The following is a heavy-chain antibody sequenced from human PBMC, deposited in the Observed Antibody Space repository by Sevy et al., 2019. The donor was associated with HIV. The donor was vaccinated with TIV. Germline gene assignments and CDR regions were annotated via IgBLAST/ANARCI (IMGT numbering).Heavy chain of an antibody. V-gene: IGHV4-34*01. D-gene: IGHD2-15*01. Sequence: SETLSLTCAVYSGSFSDYYWSWIRQTPGKGLEWIGEISHSGSTNSHPSLKSRVTMSVDTSKNQFSLKLSSATAADTAVYYCARGTNCSGGSCYSGITYYFDYWGQGTLVTVSS. J-gene: IGHJ4*02. CDR2: ISHSGST. CDR1: SGSFSDYY. CDR3: ARGTNCSGGSCYSGITYYFDY.